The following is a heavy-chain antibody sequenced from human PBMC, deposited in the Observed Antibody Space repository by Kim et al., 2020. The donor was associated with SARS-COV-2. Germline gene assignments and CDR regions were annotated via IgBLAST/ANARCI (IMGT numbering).Heavy chain of an antibody. Sequence: SETLSLTCTVSGGSISSGGYYWSWIQHPGKGLEWIGYFYYSGSTYYNPSLKSRVTISVDTSKNQFSLKLSSVTAADTAVYYCARVLGAITIFGVVIVNW. CDR2: FYYSGST. D-gene: IGHD3-3*01. J-gene: IGHJ5*01. CDR1: GGSISSGGYY. CDR3: ARVLGAITIFGVVIVNW. V-gene: IGHV4-31*03.